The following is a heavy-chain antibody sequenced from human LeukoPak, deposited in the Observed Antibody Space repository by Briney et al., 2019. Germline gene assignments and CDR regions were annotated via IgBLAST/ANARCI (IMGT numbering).Heavy chain of an antibody. Sequence: GASVKVSCKASGYTFTSYDINWVRQATGQGLEWMGWMNLNSGNTGYAQKFQGRVTMTRNTSISTAYMELSSLGSEDTAVYYCARTLGYCSSTSCYRPRNMDVWGKGTTVTVSS. CDR2: MNLNSGNT. D-gene: IGHD2-2*01. CDR1: GYTFTSYD. J-gene: IGHJ6*03. V-gene: IGHV1-8*01. CDR3: ARTLGYCSSTSCYRPRNMDV.